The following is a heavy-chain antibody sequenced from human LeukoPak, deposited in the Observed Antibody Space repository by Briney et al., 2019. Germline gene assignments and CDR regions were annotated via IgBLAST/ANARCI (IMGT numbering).Heavy chain of an antibody. CDR1: GYTFTGYY. Sequence: ASVKVSCKASGYTFTGYYMHWVRQAPGQGLEWMGWINPNSGGTNYAQKFQGRVTMTRDTSISTAYMELSRLRSDDTAVYYCARDRGPDIVVVPAAETDYYYMDVWGKGTTVTVSS. D-gene: IGHD2-2*01. CDR2: INPNSGGT. J-gene: IGHJ6*03. V-gene: IGHV1-2*02. CDR3: ARDRGPDIVVVPAAETDYYYMDV.